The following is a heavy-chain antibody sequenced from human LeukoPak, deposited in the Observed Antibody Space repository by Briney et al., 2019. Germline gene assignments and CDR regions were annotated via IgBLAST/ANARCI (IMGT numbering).Heavy chain of an antibody. J-gene: IGHJ6*03. CDR2: IYTSGST. Sequence: SETLSLTCTVSGGSISSYYWSWIRQPAGKGLEWIGRIYTSGSTNYNPSLKSRVTMSVDTSKNQFSLKLSSVTAADTAVYYCARGVGATQYYYYYMDVWGKGTTVTVS. D-gene: IGHD1-26*01. V-gene: IGHV4-4*07. CDR3: ARGVGATQYYYYYMDV. CDR1: GGSISSYY.